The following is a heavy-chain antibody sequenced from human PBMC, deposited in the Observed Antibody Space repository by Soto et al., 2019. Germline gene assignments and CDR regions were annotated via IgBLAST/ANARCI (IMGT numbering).Heavy chain of an antibody. V-gene: IGHV4-4*07. D-gene: IGHD3-22*01. CDR3: AREEPSTNYYDSSGYYYYFDY. Sequence: SETLSLTCTFSCGSIISYYWSWIRQPAGKGLEWIGRIYTSGSTNYNPSLKSRVTMSVDTSKNQFSLKLSSVTAADTAVYYCAREEPSTNYYDSSGYYYYFDYWGQGTLVTVSS. J-gene: IGHJ4*02. CDR2: IYTSGST. CDR1: CGSIISYY.